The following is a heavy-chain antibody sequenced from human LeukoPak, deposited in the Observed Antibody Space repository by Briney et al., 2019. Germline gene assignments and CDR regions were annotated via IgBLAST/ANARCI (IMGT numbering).Heavy chain of an antibody. CDR3: ARDNPNGNYATNDY. Sequence: PGGSLRLSCAASGFTFSSYSMNWVRQAPGKGLEWVSSISSNRSYIYYADSVKGRFTISRDNAKNSLYLEMNSLRAEDTAVYYCARDNPNGNYATNDYWGQGTLVTVSS. V-gene: IGHV3-21*01. CDR2: ISSNRSYI. CDR1: GFTFSSYS. J-gene: IGHJ4*02. D-gene: IGHD1-7*01.